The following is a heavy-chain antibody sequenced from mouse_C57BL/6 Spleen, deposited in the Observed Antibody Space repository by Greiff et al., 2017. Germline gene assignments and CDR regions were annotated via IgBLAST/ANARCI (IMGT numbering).Heavy chain of an antibody. CDR1: GYAFSSYW. J-gene: IGHJ4*01. D-gene: IGHD2-4*01. V-gene: IGHV1-80*01. CDR2: IYPGDGDT. CDR3: ARYPMITRLYYAMDY. Sequence: QVQLQQSGAELVKPGASVKISCKASGYAFSSYWMNWVKQRPGKGLEWIGQIYPGDGDTNYNGKFKGKATLTADKSSSTAYMQLSSLTSEDSAVYFCARYPMITRLYYAMDYWGQGTSVTVSS.